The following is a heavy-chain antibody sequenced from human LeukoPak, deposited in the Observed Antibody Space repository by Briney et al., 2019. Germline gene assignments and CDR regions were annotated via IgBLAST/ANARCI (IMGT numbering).Heavy chain of an antibody. CDR2: ISDNGGST. CDR1: GFIFSGSG. V-gene: IGHV3-23*01. Sequence: GGSLRLSCAASGFIFSGSGMSWVRQAPGKGLEWVSTISDNGGSTYYPDSVKGRFTISRDNSKNTLYLQMNSLRAEDTAVYYCAKGAYYDLWGQGTLVTVSS. J-gene: IGHJ4*02. CDR3: AKGAYYDL. D-gene: IGHD3-22*01.